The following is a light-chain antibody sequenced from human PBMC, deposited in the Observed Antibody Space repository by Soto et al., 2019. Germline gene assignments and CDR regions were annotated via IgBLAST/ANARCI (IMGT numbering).Light chain of an antibody. CDR2: KAS. CDR3: QQYDSYPWT. CDR1: QTISSW. J-gene: IGKJ1*01. Sequence: DIQMTQSPSTLSGSVGDRVTITCRASQTISSWLAWYQQKPGKAPKLLIYKASTLKSGVPSRFSGSGSGTDFTLTINSLQPDDSATYYCQQYDSYPWTFGQGTKVDIK. V-gene: IGKV1-5*03.